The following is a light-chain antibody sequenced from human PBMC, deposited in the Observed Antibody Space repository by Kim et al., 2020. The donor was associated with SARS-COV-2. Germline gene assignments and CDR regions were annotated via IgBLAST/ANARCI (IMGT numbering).Light chain of an antibody. CDR1: SGSIASTY. V-gene: IGLV6-57*03. J-gene: IGLJ3*02. Sequence: GKTVTISCTRSSGSIASTYVQWYQQRPGSAPTTVTYEDNQRPSGVPDRFSGSIDSSSNSASLTISGLKTEDEADYFCQSYDDSNQVFGGGTQLTVL. CDR2: EDN. CDR3: QSYDDSNQV.